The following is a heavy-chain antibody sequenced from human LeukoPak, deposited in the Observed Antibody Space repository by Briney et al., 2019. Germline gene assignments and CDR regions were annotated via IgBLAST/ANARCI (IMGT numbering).Heavy chain of an antibody. Sequence: SETLSLTCAVYGGSFSGYYWSWIRQPPGKGLEWIGEINHSGSTNYNPSLKSRVTISVDTSKNQFSLKLSSVTAADTAVYYCARRTTRITIVRGKYNWFDPWGQGTLVTVSS. CDR1: GGSFSGYY. CDR3: ARRTTRITIVRGKYNWFDP. V-gene: IGHV4-34*01. CDR2: INHSGST. J-gene: IGHJ5*02. D-gene: IGHD3-10*01.